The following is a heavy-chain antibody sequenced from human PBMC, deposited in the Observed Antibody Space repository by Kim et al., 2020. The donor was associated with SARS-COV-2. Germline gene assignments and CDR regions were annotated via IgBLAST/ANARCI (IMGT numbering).Heavy chain of an antibody. CDR3: ARDKPDPWVGASLFDY. J-gene: IGHJ4*02. CDR2: ISAYNGNT. CDR1: GYTFTSYG. Sequence: ASVKVSCKASGYTFTSYGISWVRQAPGQGLEWMGWISAYNGNTNYAQKLQGRVTMTTDTSTSTAYMELRSLRSDDTAVYYCARDKPDPWVGASLFDYWGQGTLVTVSS. V-gene: IGHV1-18*04. D-gene: IGHD1-26*01.